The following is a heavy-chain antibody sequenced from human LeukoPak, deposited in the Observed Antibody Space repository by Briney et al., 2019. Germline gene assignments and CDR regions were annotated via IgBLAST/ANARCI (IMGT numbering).Heavy chain of an antibody. J-gene: IGHJ1*01. CDR1: GGSISSSSYY. Sequence: SETLSLTCTVSGGSISSSSYYWGWIRQPPGKGLEWIGSVYYSGSTYYNPSLKSRVTISVDTSKNQFSLKLSSVTAADTAVYYCARVGWFGELLPFQHWGQGTLVTVSS. CDR3: ARVGWFGELLPFQH. CDR2: VYYSGST. V-gene: IGHV4-39*01. D-gene: IGHD3-10*01.